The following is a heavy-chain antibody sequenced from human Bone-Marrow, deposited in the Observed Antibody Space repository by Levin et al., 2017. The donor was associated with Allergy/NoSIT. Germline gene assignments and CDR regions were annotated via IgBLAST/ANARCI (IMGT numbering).Heavy chain of an antibody. CDR2: IYHSGST. Sequence: ASETLSLTCSVSGGSISSGDYYWSWIRQPPGKGLEWIGYIYHSGSTFYTLPLRSRVTISIDTSKNQFSLKLRSVTAAGTAVYFCAGLTSAAAISYFQVWGQGSLVTVSS. V-gene: IGHV4-30-4*01. CDR3: AGLTSAAAISYFQV. CDR1: GGSISSGDYY. D-gene: IGHD2-2*01. J-gene: IGHJ4*02.